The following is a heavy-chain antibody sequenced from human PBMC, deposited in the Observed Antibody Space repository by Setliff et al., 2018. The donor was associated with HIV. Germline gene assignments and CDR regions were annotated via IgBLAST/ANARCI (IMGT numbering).Heavy chain of an antibody. J-gene: IGHJ4*02. D-gene: IGHD1-7*01. Sequence: GSLRLSCAASGFTFSAYWMHWVRQSPGRGLVGVSHIKGDGSITKYADSVKGRFTISRDNAKNSLYLQMNSLRAEDTAVYYCATDRGTYWGQGTLVTVSS. V-gene: IGHV3-74*03. CDR1: GFTFSAYW. CDR3: ATDRGTY. CDR2: IKGDGSIT.